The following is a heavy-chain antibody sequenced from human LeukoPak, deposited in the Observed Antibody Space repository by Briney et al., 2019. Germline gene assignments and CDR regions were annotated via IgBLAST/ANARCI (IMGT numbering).Heavy chain of an antibody. V-gene: IGHV3-48*01. CDR3: ARGVVDWYFDF. CDR2: ISSSSSTI. D-gene: IGHD2-2*01. Sequence: GGSLRLSCAASGFTFSSYSMNWVRQAPGKGLEWVSYISSSSSTIYYADSVKGRFTISRDNAKNSLYLQMNSLRAEDTAVYYCARGVVDWYFDFWGRGTLVIVSS. J-gene: IGHJ2*01. CDR1: GFTFSSYS.